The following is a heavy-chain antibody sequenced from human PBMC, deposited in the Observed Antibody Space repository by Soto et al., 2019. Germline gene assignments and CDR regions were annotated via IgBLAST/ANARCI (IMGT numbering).Heavy chain of an antibody. CDR3: ARDLRYYYDSSGYLPDY. Sequence: GGSLRLSCAASGFTFSHYVMNWVRQAPGKGLQWISTISDGDGSTYYADSVKGRFTISRGNAKNTLYLQMNSLRAEDTAVYYCARDLRYYYDSSGYLPDYWGQGTLVTVSS. CDR2: ISDGDGST. D-gene: IGHD3-22*01. J-gene: IGHJ4*02. CDR1: GFTFSHYV. V-gene: IGHV3-23*01.